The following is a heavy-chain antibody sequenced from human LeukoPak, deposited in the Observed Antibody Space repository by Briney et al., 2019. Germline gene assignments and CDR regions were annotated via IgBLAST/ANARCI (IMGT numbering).Heavy chain of an antibody. V-gene: IGHV3-53*01. J-gene: IGHJ4*02. CDR3: ARDSYYGSGSYYRYTFDY. Sequence: PGGSLRLSCAASGFTVSSNYMSWVRHAPGKGLEWVSVIYSGGTTYYADSVKGRFTISRDNSKNTLYLQMNSLRAEDTAVYYCARDSYYGSGSYYRYTFDYWGQGTLVTVSS. CDR1: GFTVSSNY. D-gene: IGHD3-10*01. CDR2: IYSGGTT.